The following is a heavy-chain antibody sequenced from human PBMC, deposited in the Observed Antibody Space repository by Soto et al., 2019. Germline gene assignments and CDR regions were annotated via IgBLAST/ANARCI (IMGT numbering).Heavy chain of an antibody. CDR3: ARGAYNDYSHWFDP. J-gene: IGHJ5*02. CDR1: GYSFTRHD. V-gene: IGHV1-8*01. CDR2: MNPNSGNA. Sequence: ASGKMSCKATGYSFTRHDISWLRQAAGQGLEWMGWMNPNSGNAVYAQKLQGRVTMTRNTSITTAYIEVTSLKSEDTAVYFCARGAYNDYSHWFDPWGQGTLVTVS. D-gene: IGHD4-4*01.